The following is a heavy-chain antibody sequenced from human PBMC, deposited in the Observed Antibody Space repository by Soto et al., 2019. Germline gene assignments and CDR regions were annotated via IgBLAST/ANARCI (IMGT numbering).Heavy chain of an antibody. J-gene: IGHJ3*02. D-gene: IGHD2-2*01. V-gene: IGHV1-2*02. Sequence: ASVKVSCKASGYTFTGYYMHWVQQAPGQGLEWMGWINPNSGGTNYAQKFQGRVTMTRDTSISTAYMELSRLRSDDTAVYYCARDSNYCSSTSCYPGAFDIWGQGTMVTVSS. CDR1: GYTFTGYY. CDR3: ARDSNYCSSTSCYPGAFDI. CDR2: INPNSGGT.